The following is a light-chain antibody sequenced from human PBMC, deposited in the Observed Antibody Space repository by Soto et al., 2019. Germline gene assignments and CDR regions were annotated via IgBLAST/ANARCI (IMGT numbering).Light chain of an antibody. J-gene: IGLJ2*01. CDR2: EGS. Sequence: QSALTQPASVSGSPGQSITISCTGTSSDVGSYNLVSWYQQHPGKAPKLMIYEGSKRPSGVSNRFSGSKSGNTASLTISGLQAEDESDYYCCSYAGSSTFKVVFGGGTTLTVL. CDR3: CSYAGSSTFKVV. CDR1: SSDVGSYNL. V-gene: IGLV2-23*03.